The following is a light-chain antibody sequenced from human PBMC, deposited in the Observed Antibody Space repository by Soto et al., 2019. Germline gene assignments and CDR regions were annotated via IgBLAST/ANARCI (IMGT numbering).Light chain of an antibody. CDR2: AAS. J-gene: IGKJ1*01. CDR3: QQSDSTPLT. CDR1: QSISSY. Sequence: DIQMTQSPSSLSASVGDRVTITCRASQSISSYLNWYQQKPGKAPKLLIYAASSLQSGVPSRFSGSGSGTDFTRTISILQPEDFATYYCQQSDSTPLTFGQGTKVEIE. V-gene: IGKV1-39*01.